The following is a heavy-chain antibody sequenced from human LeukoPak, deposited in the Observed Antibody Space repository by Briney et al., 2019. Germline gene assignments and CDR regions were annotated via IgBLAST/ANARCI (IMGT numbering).Heavy chain of an antibody. CDR3: TTGPVAWSSYNWKNDY. V-gene: IGHV3-15*01. CDR2: IKSKTDGGTT. CDR1: GFTFSNAW. D-gene: IGHD1-20*01. J-gene: IGHJ4*02. Sequence: GGSLRLSCAASGFTFSNAWKSWVRQAPGKGQEGVGRIKSKTDGGTTDYAAPVKRRFTISRDDSKNTLYLQMNSLKPEDTAVYYCTTGPVAWSSYNWKNDYWGQGTLVTVSS.